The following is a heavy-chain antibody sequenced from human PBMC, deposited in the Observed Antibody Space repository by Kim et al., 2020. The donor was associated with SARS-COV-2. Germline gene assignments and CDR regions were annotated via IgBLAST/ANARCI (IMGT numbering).Heavy chain of an antibody. V-gene: IGHV4-39*01. CDR2: IYYSGRT. J-gene: IGHJ4*02. CDR3: ATSYSTSSGRDY. D-gene: IGHD6-6*01. CDR1: GGSIRSSDYY. Sequence: SETLSLTCIVSGGSIRSSDYYGAWIRQPPGKGLEWIGAIYYSGRTYYNPSLKSRVTISVDTSKNQFSLKLNSVTAADTAVYYCATSYSTSSGRDYWGQGTLVTVSS.